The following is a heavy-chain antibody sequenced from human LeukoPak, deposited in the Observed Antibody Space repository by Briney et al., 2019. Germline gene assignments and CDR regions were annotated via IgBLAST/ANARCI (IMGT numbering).Heavy chain of an antibody. Sequence: PGGSLRVSCAASGFTFSSYWMHWVRQAPGEGLVWVSRINSDGSSTNYADSVKGRFTISRDNARNTPFLQLYSLSADDTAVYYCARGYPNNFDYWGQGTLVTVSS. CDR3: ARGYPNNFDY. D-gene: IGHD1-26*01. V-gene: IGHV3-74*01. CDR1: GFTFSSYW. CDR2: INSDGSST. J-gene: IGHJ4*02.